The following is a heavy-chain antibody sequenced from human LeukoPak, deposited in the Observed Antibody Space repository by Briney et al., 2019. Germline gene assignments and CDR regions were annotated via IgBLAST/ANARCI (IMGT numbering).Heavy chain of an antibody. V-gene: IGHV4-31*03. CDR2: IYYSGST. CDR3: ARDKEVRGVSYYYYYGMDV. D-gene: IGHD3-10*01. CDR1: GGSISSGGYY. Sequence: SETLSLTCTVSGGSISSGGYYGSWIRQHPGKGLEWIGYIYYSGSTYYNPSLKSRVTISVDTSKNQFSLKLSSVTAADTAVYYCARDKEVRGVSYYYYYGMDVWGQGTTVTVSS. J-gene: IGHJ6*02.